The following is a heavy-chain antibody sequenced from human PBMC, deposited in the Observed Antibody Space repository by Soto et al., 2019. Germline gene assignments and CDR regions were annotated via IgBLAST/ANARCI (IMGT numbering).Heavy chain of an antibody. V-gene: IGHV5-51*01. CDR3: ARGPGGYYYGMDV. CDR1: GYSFTNYW. CDR2: IYPGDSDT. J-gene: IGHJ6*02. D-gene: IGHD3-10*01. Sequence: LKISCKGSGYSFTNYWIGWVCQMPGKGLEWMGIIYPGDSDTRYSPSFQGQVTISADKSISTAYLQWSSLKASDTAMYYCARGPGGYYYGMDVWGQGTTVTVSS.